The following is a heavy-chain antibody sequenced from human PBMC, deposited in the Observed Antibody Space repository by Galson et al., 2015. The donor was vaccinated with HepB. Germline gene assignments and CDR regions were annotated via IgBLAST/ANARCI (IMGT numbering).Heavy chain of an antibody. CDR3: ARHGRFLDPTFDY. V-gene: IGHV5-10-1*01. Sequence: QSGAEVKKPGESLRISCKGSGYRFSSYWISWVRQMPGKGLEWMGRIDPSDSYTNYSPSFQGHVTISADKSISTAYMQWRSLRASDTAMYYCARHGRFLDPTFDYWGQGTLVTVSS. CDR1: GYRFSSYW. CDR2: IDPSDSYT. D-gene: IGHD3/OR15-3a*01. J-gene: IGHJ4*02.